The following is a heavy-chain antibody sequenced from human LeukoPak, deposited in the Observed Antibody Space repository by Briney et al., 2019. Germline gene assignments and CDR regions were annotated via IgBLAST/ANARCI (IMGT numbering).Heavy chain of an antibody. CDR3: AITQGFYDFWSGYYGY. CDR2: IYHSGST. CDR1: GYSISSGYY. D-gene: IGHD3-3*01. V-gene: IGHV4-38-2*01. Sequence: ASETLSLTRAVSGYSISSGYYWGWIRQPPGKGLEWIGSIYHSGSTYYNPSLKRRVTISVDTSKNQFSLKLSSVTAADTAVYYCAITQGFYDFWSGYYGYWGQGTLVTVSS. J-gene: IGHJ4*02.